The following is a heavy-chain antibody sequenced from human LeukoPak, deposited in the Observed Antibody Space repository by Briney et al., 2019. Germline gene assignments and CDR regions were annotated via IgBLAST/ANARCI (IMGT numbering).Heavy chain of an antibody. CDR1: GGSISSYY. D-gene: IGHD2-15*01. Sequence: PSETLSLTCTVSGGSISSYYWSWIRQPPGKGLEGIGYIYYSGSTNYNPSLKSRVTISVDTSKNQFSLKLSSVTAADTAVYYCASEALGYCSGGSCYRGAFDIWGQGTMVTVSS. V-gene: IGHV4-59*12. J-gene: IGHJ3*02. CDR3: ASEALGYCSGGSCYRGAFDI. CDR2: IYYSGST.